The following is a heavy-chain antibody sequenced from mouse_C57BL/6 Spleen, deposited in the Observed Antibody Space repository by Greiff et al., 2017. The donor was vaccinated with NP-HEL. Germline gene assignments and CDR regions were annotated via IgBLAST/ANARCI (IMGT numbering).Heavy chain of an antibody. D-gene: IGHD2-5*01. Sequence: QVQLKQPGAELVKPGASVKLSCKASGYTFTSYWMHWVKQRPGRGLEWIGRIDPNSGGTKYNEKFKSKATLTVDKPSSTAYMQLSSLTSEDSTVYYCAREEAYYSNHYAMDYWGQGTSVTVSS. CDR1: GYTFTSYW. J-gene: IGHJ4*01. CDR2: IDPNSGGT. V-gene: IGHV1-72*01. CDR3: AREEAYYSNHYAMDY.